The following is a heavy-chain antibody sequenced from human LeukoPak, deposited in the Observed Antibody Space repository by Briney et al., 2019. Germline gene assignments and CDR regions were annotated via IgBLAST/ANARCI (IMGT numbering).Heavy chain of an antibody. CDR2: VYPLDSET. Sequence: GESLKISCQTSGYSFNTFMIAWVRQAPGRGLEWMGLVYPLDSETRYGPSFQGQVTISADKSTSSAFLQWDSLKASDTAMYYCVIHSTGADYWGQGTLVTVSS. D-gene: IGHD2-2*01. CDR1: GYSFNTFM. V-gene: IGHV5-51*01. CDR3: VIHSTGADY. J-gene: IGHJ4*02.